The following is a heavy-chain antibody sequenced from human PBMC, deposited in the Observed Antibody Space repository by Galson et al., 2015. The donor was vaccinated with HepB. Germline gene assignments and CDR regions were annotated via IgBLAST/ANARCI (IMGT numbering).Heavy chain of an antibody. Sequence: SLRLSCAASGFTFSSYGMHWVRQAPGKGLEWVAVIWYDGSNKYYADSVKGRFTISRDNSKNTLYLQMNSLRAEDTAVYYCAREAYYDILTLDYWGQGTLVTVSS. CDR1: GFTFSSYG. J-gene: IGHJ4*02. CDR3: AREAYYDILTLDY. CDR2: IWYDGSNK. V-gene: IGHV3-33*01. D-gene: IGHD3-9*01.